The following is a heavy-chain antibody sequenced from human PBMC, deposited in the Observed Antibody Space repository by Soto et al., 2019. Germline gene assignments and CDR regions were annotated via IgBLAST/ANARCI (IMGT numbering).Heavy chain of an antibody. CDR2: ISYDGSNK. Sequence: QVQLVESGGGVVQPGRSLRLSCAASGFTFSSYGMHWVRQAPGKGLEWVAVISYDGSNKYYADSVKGRFTISRDNSKNALYLQMNSLRAVDTAVYYCAKGGGGSYNWFDPWGQGTLVTVSS. J-gene: IGHJ5*02. D-gene: IGHD1-26*01. V-gene: IGHV3-30*18. CDR3: AKGGGGSYNWFDP. CDR1: GFTFSSYG.